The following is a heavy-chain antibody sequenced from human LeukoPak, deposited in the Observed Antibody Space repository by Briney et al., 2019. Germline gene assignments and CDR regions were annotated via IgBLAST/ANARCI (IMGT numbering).Heavy chain of an antibody. CDR1: GFSVSSNY. V-gene: IGHV3-53*01. J-gene: IGHJ4*02. Sequence: PGGSLRLSCAASGFSVSSNYMSWVRQAPGKGLEWVSIIYSGGSTYYADSVKGRFTISRDNSKNTLYLQMNSLRAEDTAVYYCAKYCSGGSCSLDYWGQGTLVTVSS. CDR3: AKYCSGGSCSLDY. D-gene: IGHD2-15*01. CDR2: IYSGGST.